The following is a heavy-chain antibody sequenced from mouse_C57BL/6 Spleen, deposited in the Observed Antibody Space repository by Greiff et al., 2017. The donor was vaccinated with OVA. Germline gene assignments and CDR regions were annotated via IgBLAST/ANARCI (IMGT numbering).Heavy chain of an antibody. CDR2: IYPGSGNT. CDR1: GYTFTDYY. Sequence: QVQLQQSGAELVRPGASVKLSCKASGYTFTDYYINWVKQRPGQGLEWIARIYPGSGNTYYNEKFKGKATLTAEKSSSTAYMQLSSLTSEDSAVYFCARSTMIDYDYEGDYWGQGTTLTVSS. J-gene: IGHJ2*01. CDR3: ARSTMIDYDYEGDY. D-gene: IGHD2-4*01. V-gene: IGHV1-76*01.